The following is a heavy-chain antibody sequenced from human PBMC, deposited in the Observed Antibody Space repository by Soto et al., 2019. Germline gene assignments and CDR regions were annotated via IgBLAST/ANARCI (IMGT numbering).Heavy chain of an antibody. CDR2: INAGNGNT. Sequence: ASVKGACKAAGYGLTGYAMGWGRQAPGQRLEWMGWINAGNGNTKYSQKFQGRVTITRDTSASTAYVELSSLRSEDTAVYYCPRGVAPYYFDYWGQGTLVTVSS. J-gene: IGHJ4*02. CDR1: GYGLTGYA. D-gene: IGHD2-15*01. V-gene: IGHV1-3*01. CDR3: PRGVAPYYFDY.